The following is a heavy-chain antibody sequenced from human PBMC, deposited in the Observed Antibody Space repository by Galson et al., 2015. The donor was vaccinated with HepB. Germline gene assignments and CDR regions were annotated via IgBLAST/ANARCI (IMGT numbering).Heavy chain of an antibody. CDR2: ISGSGGST. D-gene: IGHD2-21*02. CDR3: AKDETYCGGDCSDRMAFDI. J-gene: IGHJ3*02. Sequence: SLRLSCAASGFSFTNYAMSWVRQAPGKGLEWVSAISGSGGSTYYADSVKGRFTISRDNSKNTLYLQMNSLRAEDTAVYYCAKDETYCGGDCSDRMAFDIWGQGTMVTVSS. CDR1: GFSFTNYA. V-gene: IGHV3-23*01.